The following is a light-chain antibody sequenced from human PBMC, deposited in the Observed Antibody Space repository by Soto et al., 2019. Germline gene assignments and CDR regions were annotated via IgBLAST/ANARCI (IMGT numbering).Light chain of an antibody. V-gene: IGKV3-15*01. J-gene: IGKJ1*01. Sequence: EVVMTQSPGTLSLSPGERATVSCRASQSVSRNLAWYQQKPGQPPRLLIYGAFTRATVIPARFSGSGSGTEFTLTISSLQSEDFAVYYCQQYNNWPPWTFGQGTKVEVK. CDR3: QQYNNWPPWT. CDR2: GAF. CDR1: QSVSRN.